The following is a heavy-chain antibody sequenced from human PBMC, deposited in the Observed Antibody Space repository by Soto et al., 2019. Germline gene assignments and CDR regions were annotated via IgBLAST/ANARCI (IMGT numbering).Heavy chain of an antibody. CDR1: SGSISSSNW. J-gene: IGHJ4*02. CDR2: IYHSGST. V-gene: IGHV4-4*02. CDR3: ARVGDIVATIRYFDY. D-gene: IGHD5-12*01. Sequence: PAETLSLTCAVSSGSISSSNWWSWDRQPPGKGLEWIGEIYHSGSTNYNPSLKSRVTISVDKSKNQFSLKLSSVTAADTAVYYCARVGDIVATIRYFDYWGQGTLVTAPQ.